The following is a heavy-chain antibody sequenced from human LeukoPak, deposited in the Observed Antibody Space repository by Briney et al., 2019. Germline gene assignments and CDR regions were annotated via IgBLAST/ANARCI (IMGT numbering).Heavy chain of an antibody. J-gene: IGHJ4*02. Sequence: PGRSLRLSCAASGFTFSSYAMHWVRQAPGKGLEWVAVISYDGSNKYYADSVKGRFTISRVNSKNTLYLQMNSLRAEDTAVYYCARALYSSSWSGGLDYWGQGTLVTVSS. CDR2: ISYDGSNK. V-gene: IGHV3-30-3*01. D-gene: IGHD6-13*01. CDR3: ARALYSSSWSGGLDY. CDR1: GFTFSSYA.